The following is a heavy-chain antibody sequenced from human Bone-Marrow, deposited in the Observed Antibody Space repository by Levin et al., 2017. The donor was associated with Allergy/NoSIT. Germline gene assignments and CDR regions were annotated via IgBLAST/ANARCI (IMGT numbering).Heavy chain of an antibody. J-gene: IGHJ6*02. CDR1: GYTFTSYY. CDR3: ARDRGCGVTTCSSGVHYYGVDV. V-gene: IGHV1-46*01. Sequence: GESLKISCKASGYTFTSYYIHWFRQAPGQGLEWMGIINPNENTASYAQKFQGRVTMTRDTSTNMFYMELTSLESEDTAVYYCARDRGCGVTTCSSGVHYYGVDVWGQGTTVTVSS. D-gene: IGHD2-21*01. CDR2: INPNENTA.